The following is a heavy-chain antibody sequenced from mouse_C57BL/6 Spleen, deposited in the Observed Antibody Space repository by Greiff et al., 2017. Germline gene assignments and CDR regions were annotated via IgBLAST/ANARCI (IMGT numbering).Heavy chain of an antibody. J-gene: IGHJ3*01. CDR1: GYTFTDYN. Sequence: EVQLQQSGPELVKPGASVKMSCKASGYTFTDYNMHWVKQSHGKSLEWIGYINPNNGGTSYNQKFKGKATLTVNKSSSTAYMELRSLTSEDSAVYYCARCGNYGNYEAWFAYWGQGTLVTVSA. V-gene: IGHV1-22*01. CDR3: ARCGNYGNYEAWFAY. CDR2: INPNNGGT. D-gene: IGHD2-1*01.